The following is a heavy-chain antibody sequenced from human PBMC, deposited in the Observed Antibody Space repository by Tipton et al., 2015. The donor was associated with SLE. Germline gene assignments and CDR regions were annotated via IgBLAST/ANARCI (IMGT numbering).Heavy chain of an antibody. V-gene: IGHV4-34*01. J-gene: IGHJ4*02. CDR1: GGSISSYY. D-gene: IGHD6-19*01. CDR2: INHSGST. Sequence: TLSLTCTVSGGSISSYYWSWIRQPPGKGLEWIGEINHSGSTNYNPSLKSRVTISVDTSKNQFSLKLSSVTAADTAVYYCARTIRGSGWPFDYWGQGTLVTVSS. CDR3: ARTIRGSGWPFDY.